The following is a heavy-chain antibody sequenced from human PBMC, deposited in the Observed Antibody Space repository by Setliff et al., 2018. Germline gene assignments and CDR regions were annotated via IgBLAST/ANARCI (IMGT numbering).Heavy chain of an antibody. D-gene: IGHD2-8*01. CDR3: ARGGVLGTGDFDY. Sequence: PSETLSLTCTVSDGSLSTYYWSWIRQPPGKGLEFIGYVYYSGTANYNPSLKSRATISVDTSKNQFSLQLTSVTSADTAVYFCARGGVLGTGDFDYWGQGTLVTVSS. V-gene: IGHV4-59*01. J-gene: IGHJ4*02. CDR1: DGSLSTYY. CDR2: VYYSGTA.